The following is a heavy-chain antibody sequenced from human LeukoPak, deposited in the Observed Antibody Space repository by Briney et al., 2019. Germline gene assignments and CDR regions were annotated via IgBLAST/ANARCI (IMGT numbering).Heavy chain of an antibody. Sequence: GESLKISCRVSEYDFTNYWIGWVRQMPGKSLEWMGIIYPSDSDTRYSPSFQGQVTISADKSISTAYLQWSSLKASDTAMYYCVRQDGYSYGSNYWGQGTLVTVSS. CDR2: IYPSDSDT. J-gene: IGHJ4*02. CDR3: VRQDGYSYGSNY. D-gene: IGHD5-18*01. CDR1: EYDFTNYW. V-gene: IGHV5-51*01.